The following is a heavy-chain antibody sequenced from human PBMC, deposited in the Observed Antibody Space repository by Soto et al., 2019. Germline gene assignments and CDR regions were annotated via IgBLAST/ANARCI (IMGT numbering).Heavy chain of an antibody. CDR3: AKDPYTMIVVVTFDY. CDR1: GFTFISYA. Sequence: PGGSLRLSCAASGFTFISYAMIWCGHSPVKGLEWVSAISGSGGSTYYADSVKGRFTISRDNSKNTLYLQMNSLRAEDTAVYYCAKDPYTMIVVVTFDYWGQGTLVTVSS. D-gene: IGHD3-22*01. CDR2: ISGSGGST. J-gene: IGHJ4*02. V-gene: IGHV3-23*01.